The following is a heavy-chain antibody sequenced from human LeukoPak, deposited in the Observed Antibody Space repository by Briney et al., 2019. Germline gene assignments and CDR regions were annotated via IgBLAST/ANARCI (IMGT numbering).Heavy chain of an antibody. Sequence: ASVKVSCKASGYTFTSYDINWVRQATGQGLEWMGWMNPNSGNAGSAQKFQGRVSMTRNTPISTAYMELSSLRSEDTAVYYCARVGYDSSGYYLHDYWGQGTLVTVSS. J-gene: IGHJ4*02. CDR1: GYTFTSYD. CDR3: ARVGYDSSGYYLHDY. D-gene: IGHD3-22*01. V-gene: IGHV1-8*01. CDR2: MNPNSGNA.